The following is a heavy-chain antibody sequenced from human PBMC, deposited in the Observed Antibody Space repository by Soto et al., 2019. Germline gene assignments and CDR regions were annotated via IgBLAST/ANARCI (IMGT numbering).Heavy chain of an antibody. D-gene: IGHD5-18*01. CDR2: ISGSGGST. CDR3: AKDFMNTAMVTEIDY. Sequence: GGSLRLSCAASRFTFSSYSMSWVRQAPGKGLEWVSAISGSGGSTYYADSVKGRFTISRDNSKNTLYLQMNSLRAEDTAVYYCAKDFMNTAMVTEIDYWGQGTLVTSPQ. J-gene: IGHJ4*02. V-gene: IGHV3-23*01. CDR1: RFTFSSYS.